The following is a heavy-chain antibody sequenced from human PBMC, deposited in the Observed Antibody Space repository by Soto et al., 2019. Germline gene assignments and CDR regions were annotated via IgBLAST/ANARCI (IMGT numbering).Heavy chain of an antibody. V-gene: IGHV4-39*01. CDR3: ARPYYYDSWFEP. J-gene: IGHJ5*02. CDR2: IYYSGST. D-gene: IGHD3-22*01. Sequence: SETLSLTCTVSGASINSSSYYWGWIRQPPGKGLEWIGNIYYSGSTYYNPSLKSRVTISVDTSKNQFSLKLSSVTAADTAVYYCARPYYYDSWFEPRGQGTLVTVSS. CDR1: GASINSSSYY.